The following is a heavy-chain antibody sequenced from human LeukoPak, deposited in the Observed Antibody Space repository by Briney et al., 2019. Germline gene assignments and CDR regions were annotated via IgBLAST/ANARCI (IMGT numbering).Heavy chain of an antibody. CDR1: GFTFSSFS. CDR2: IRSGGTNT. V-gene: IGHV3-21*05. J-gene: IGHJ4*02. CDR3: AQKSFGGYYFDY. D-gene: IGHD3-10*01. Sequence: GGSLRLSCAASGFTFSSFSMNWVRQAPGKGLEWVSYIRSGGTNTDYADSVKGRFTIPRDNAKNSLYLQMNSLRAEDTAVYYCAQKSFGGYYFDYWGQGTLVTVSS.